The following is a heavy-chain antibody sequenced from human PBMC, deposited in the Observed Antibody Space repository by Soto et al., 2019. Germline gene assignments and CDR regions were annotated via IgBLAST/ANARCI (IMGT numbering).Heavy chain of an antibody. J-gene: IGHJ4*02. CDR3: ASQGSWYWTPLDY. V-gene: IGHV4-34*01. CDR1: GGSFSGYY. Sequence: SETLSLTCAVYGGSFSGYYWSWIRQPPGKGLEWIGEINHSGSTNYNPSLKSRVTISVDTSKNQFSLKLSSVTAADTAVYYCASQGSWYWTPLDYWGQGTLVTVSS. D-gene: IGHD6-13*01. CDR2: INHSGST.